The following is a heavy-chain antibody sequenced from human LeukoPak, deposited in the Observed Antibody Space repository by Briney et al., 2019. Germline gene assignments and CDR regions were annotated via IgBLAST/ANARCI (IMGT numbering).Heavy chain of an antibody. V-gene: IGHV3-53*04. J-gene: IGHJ4*02. D-gene: IGHD2-21*02. CDR3: ASPAYCGGDCYPLSY. Sequence: GGSLRLSCAASGFTVSSNYMSWVRQAPGKGLGWVSVIYSGGSTYYADSVKGRFTISRHNSKNTLYLQMNSLRAEDTAVYYCASPAYCGGDCYPLSYWGQGTLVTVSS. CDR2: IYSGGST. CDR1: GFTVSSNY.